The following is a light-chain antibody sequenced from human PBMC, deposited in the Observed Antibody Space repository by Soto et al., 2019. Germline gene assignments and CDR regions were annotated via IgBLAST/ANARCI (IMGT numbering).Light chain of an antibody. CDR1: ASMSDC. Sequence: DSQMTQSPFILSASVGDRVTITCRASASMSDCLAWYQQKPGKAPKLLIYAASSLQSWAPSRFSGSASGAAFTLTISSLQPEDFATYYCLQYNSYPFTFGGGTKVDIK. CDR2: AAS. V-gene: IGKV1-5*01. J-gene: IGKJ4*01. CDR3: LQYNSYPFT.